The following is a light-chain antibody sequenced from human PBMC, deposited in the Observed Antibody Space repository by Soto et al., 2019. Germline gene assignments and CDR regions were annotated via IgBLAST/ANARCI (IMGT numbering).Light chain of an antibody. CDR1: QGISNS. J-gene: IGKJ4*01. CDR3: QQRNDWPLT. CDR2: DAS. V-gene: IGKV3-11*01. Sequence: EIVMTQSPATLSVSPGDRVTLSCRASQGISNSLAWFQQKPGQAPRLLINDASNRATGIPARFSGSGSGTDFTLTISSLEPEDFAVYYCQQRNDWPLTFGGGTKVDIK.